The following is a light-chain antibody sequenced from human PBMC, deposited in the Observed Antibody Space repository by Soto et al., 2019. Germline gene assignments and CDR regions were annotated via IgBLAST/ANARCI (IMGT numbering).Light chain of an antibody. J-gene: IGLJ1*01. CDR3: SSYSSTTTLVV. V-gene: IGLV2-14*01. CDR1: SSDVGGYKS. Sequence: QSVLTQPASVSGSPGQSITISCTGTSSDVGGYKSVSWYQQHPGKAPKLMIYEVNNRPSGVSNRFSGSTSGNTASLTISGLQADDEADYYCSSYSSTTTLVVFGTGTKLTVL. CDR2: EVN.